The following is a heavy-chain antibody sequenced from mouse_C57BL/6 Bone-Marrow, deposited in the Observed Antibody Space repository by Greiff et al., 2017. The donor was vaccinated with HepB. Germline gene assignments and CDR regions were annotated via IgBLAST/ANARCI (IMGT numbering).Heavy chain of an antibody. CDR3: ARSADGSRRGDY. J-gene: IGHJ4*01. CDR1: GYAFTNYL. D-gene: IGHD1-1*01. V-gene: IGHV1-54*01. CDR2: INPGSGGT. Sequence: QVQLQQSGAELVRPGTSVKVSCKASGYAFTNYLIEWVKQRTGQGLEWIGVINPGSGGTNYNEKFKGKATLTADKSSSTAYMQLSSLTSEDSAVYFCARSADGSRRGDYWGQGTSVTVSS.